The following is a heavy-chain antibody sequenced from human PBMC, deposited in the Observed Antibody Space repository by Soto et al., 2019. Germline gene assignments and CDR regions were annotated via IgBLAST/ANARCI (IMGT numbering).Heavy chain of an antibody. CDR3: AKDRPRLTQQFNGVS. Sequence: QIQLVQSGAEVKKPGASVRVSCKASGYTFSDHGFSWVRQGPGQGLEWLGWISAYIGATDYAQKFQGRVTLTKDTSTSTAYMDLRSLRSDDTAGYYCAKDRPRLTQQFNGVSWGQGTLVTVSS. CDR1: GYTFSDHG. CDR2: ISAYIGAT. D-gene: IGHD2-8*01. V-gene: IGHV1-18*01. J-gene: IGHJ5*02.